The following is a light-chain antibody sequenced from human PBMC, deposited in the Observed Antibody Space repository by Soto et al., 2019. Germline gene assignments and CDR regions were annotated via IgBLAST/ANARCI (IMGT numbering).Light chain of an antibody. V-gene: IGKV3-20*01. CDR1: QSVSSNN. Sequence: EIVLTQSPGTLSLSPGERATLSCRASQSVSSNNLAWYQQRPGQAPRVVIYGASTRATGIPERFSGSGSGTDFTLTISRLEPEDFAVYYGQQYGMSPFTFGPGTKVDIK. CDR2: GAS. J-gene: IGKJ3*01. CDR3: QQYGMSPFT.